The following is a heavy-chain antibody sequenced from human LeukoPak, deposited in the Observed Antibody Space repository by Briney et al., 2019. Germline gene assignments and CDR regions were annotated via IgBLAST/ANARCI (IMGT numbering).Heavy chain of an antibody. D-gene: IGHD3-10*01. J-gene: IGHJ4*02. CDR1: GFNVAAYA. V-gene: IGHV3-43*02. Sequence: GGSLRLSCAASGFNVAAYAMYWVRQPPGKSLEWVSLISGDSDNKYSAASVKGRFAISRDNSKNSLYLQMNSLTTEDTALYYCAIAYESGSFYRAFAYWGQGALSPSPQ. CDR2: ISGDSDNK. CDR3: AIAYESGSFYRAFAY.